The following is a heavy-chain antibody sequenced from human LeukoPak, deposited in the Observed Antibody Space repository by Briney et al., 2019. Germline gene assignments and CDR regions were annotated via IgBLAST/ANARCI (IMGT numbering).Heavy chain of an antibody. CDR3: ARVSWGYDYVWGSYRYFDY. J-gene: IGHJ4*02. D-gene: IGHD3-16*02. CDR2: IYYSGRT. V-gene: IGHV4-59*01. Sequence: SETLSLTCTVSGGSISSYYWSWIRQPPGKGLEWIGYIYYSGRTNYNPSLKSRVTISVDTSKNQFSLKLSSVTAADTAVYYCARVSWGYDYVWGSYRYFDYWGQGTLVTVSS. CDR1: GGSISSYY.